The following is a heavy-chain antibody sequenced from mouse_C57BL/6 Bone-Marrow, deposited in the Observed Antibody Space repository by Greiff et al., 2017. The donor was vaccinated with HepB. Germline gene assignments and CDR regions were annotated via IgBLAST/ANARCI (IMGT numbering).Heavy chain of an antibody. Sequence: VQLQQSGAELVRPGASVELSCTASGFNIKDDYMHWVKQRPEQGLEWIGWIDPENGDTEYASKFQGKATITADTSSNTAYLQLSSLTSEDTAVYYCTTEGITTVVGYWGQGTTLTVSS. J-gene: IGHJ2*01. CDR2: IDPENGDT. CDR3: TTEGITTVVGY. CDR1: GFNIKDDY. D-gene: IGHD1-1*01. V-gene: IGHV14-4*01.